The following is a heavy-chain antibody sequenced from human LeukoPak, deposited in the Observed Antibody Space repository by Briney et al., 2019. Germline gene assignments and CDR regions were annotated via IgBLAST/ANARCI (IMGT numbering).Heavy chain of an antibody. CDR1: GGSISSYY. V-gene: IGHV4-59*01. J-gene: IGHJ4*02. CDR2: IYYSGST. D-gene: IGHD3-10*01. CDR3: ARDLAMVRGVIISHHFDY. Sequence: KSSETLSLTCTVSGGSISSYYWSWIRQPPGKGLERIGYIYYSGSTNYNPSLKSRVTISVDTSKNQFSLKLSSVTAADTAVYYCARDLAMVRGVIISHHFDYWGQGTLVTVSS.